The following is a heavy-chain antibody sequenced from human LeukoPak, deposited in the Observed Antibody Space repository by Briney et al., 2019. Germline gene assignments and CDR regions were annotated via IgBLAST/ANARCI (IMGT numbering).Heavy chain of an antibody. CDR1: GGTFSNYA. D-gene: IGHD2-2*02. CDR3: ASTRYCSSTSCYIKDWFDP. J-gene: IGHJ5*02. CDR2: IIPIFGSA. Sequence: GASVKVSCKASGGTFSNYAISWVRQAPGQGLGWMGGIIPIFGSANYAQKFQGRVTITTDESTSTAYMELSSLRSEDTAMYYCASTRYCSSTSCYIKDWFDPWGQGTLVTVSS. V-gene: IGHV1-69*05.